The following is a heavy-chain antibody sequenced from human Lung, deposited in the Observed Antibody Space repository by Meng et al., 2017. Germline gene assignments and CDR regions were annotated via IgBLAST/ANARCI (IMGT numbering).Heavy chain of an antibody. D-gene: IGHD3-22*01. J-gene: IGHJ4*02. CDR3: AHIVLYDSYDY. V-gene: IGHV2-5*02. CDR2: IYWDDDK. Sequence: QISLKVSVPTLVQPTQTLTLTCAFSGSSLSTSGVCGCCIRQPPGKARECLALIYWDDDKRYCPSLKSRLTITKDTSKNQVVLTMTNMDPVDTATYYCAHIVLYDSYDYWGQGTLVTVSS. CDR1: GSSLSTSGVC.